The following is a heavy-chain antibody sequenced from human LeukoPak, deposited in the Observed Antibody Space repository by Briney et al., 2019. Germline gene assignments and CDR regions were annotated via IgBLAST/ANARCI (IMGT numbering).Heavy chain of an antibody. CDR1: GGSISSYY. Sequence: SETLSLTCTVSGGSISSYYWSWIRQPPGKGLEWIGYIYYSGSTNYNPSLKSRVTISVDTSKNQFSLKLSSVTAADTAVYYCARAAVPADMERTPENWFDPWGQGTLVTVSS. D-gene: IGHD2-2*01. V-gene: IGHV4-59*01. CDR3: ARAAVPADMERTPENWFDP. J-gene: IGHJ5*02. CDR2: IYYSGST.